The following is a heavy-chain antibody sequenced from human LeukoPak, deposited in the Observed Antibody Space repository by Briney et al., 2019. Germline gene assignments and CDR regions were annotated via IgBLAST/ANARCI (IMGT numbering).Heavy chain of an antibody. CDR1: EYTFSVYH. D-gene: IGHD2-15*01. V-gene: IGHV1-2*02. J-gene: IGHJ5*02. CDR2: INPNSGDT. CDR3: ARESIRAARNWFDP. Sequence: ASVKVSCKASEYTFSVYHIHWVRLAPGQGLEWMAWINPNSGDTNYAQKFQGRVTMTRDTSISTVYMELSRLRSDDTAVYYCARESIRAARNWFDPWGQGTLVTVSS.